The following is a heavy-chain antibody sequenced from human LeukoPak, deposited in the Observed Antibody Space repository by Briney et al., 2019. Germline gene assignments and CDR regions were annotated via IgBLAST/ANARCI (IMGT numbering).Heavy chain of an antibody. Sequence: ASVKVSCKASGYTFTGYYMHWVRQAPGQGLEWMGWINPNSGGTNYAQKFQGRVTMTRDTSISTAYMELSRLRSDDTAVYYCARGPNYDILTGYYVGRPCDPWGQGTLVTVSS. CDR1: GYTFTGYY. J-gene: IGHJ5*02. V-gene: IGHV1-2*02. CDR2: INPNSGGT. D-gene: IGHD3-9*01. CDR3: ARGPNYDILTGYYVGRPCDP.